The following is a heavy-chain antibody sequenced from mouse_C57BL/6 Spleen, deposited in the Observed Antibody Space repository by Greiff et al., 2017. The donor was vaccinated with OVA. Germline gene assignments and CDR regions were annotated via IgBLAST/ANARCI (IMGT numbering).Heavy chain of an antibody. CDR1: GYTFTSYW. CDR3: ARDYGNSPWFAY. V-gene: IGHV1-53*01. D-gene: IGHD2-1*01. J-gene: IGHJ3*01. CDR2: INPSNGGT. Sequence: VQLQQSGPELVKPGASVKLSCKASGYTFTSYWMHWVKQRPGQGLEWIGNINPSNGGTNYNEKFKSKATLTVDKSSSTAYMQLSSLTSEDSAVYYCARDYGNSPWFAYWGQGTLVTVSA.